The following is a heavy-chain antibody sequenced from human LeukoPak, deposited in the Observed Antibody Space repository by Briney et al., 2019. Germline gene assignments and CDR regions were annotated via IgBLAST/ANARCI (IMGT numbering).Heavy chain of an antibody. CDR1: GGSFSGYY. CDR2: INHSGST. Sequence: PSETLSLTCAVYGGSFSGYYWSWIRQPPGKGLEWIGEINHSGSTSYNPSLKSRVTISVDTSKNQFSLKLSSVTAADTAVYYCARAGGWYRYRGRFDYWGQGTLVTVSS. CDR3: ARAGGWYRYRGRFDY. V-gene: IGHV4-34*01. D-gene: IGHD6-19*01. J-gene: IGHJ4*02.